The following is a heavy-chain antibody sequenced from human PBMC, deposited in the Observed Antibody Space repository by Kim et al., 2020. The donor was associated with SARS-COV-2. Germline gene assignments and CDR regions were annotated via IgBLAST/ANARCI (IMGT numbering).Heavy chain of an antibody. CDR3: AKDRRITMVRGVIFDY. V-gene: IGHV3-23*01. Sequence: SVKGRFTISRDNSKNTLYLQMNSRRAEDTAVYYCAKDRRITMVRGVIFDYWGQGTLVTVSS. J-gene: IGHJ4*02. D-gene: IGHD3-10*01.